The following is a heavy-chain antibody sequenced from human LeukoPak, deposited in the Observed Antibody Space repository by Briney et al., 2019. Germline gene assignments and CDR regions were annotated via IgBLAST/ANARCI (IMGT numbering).Heavy chain of an antibody. V-gene: IGHV3-74*01. CDR1: GXTFSTYG. D-gene: IGHD4-17*01. CDR3: AREPHSDYSDHTDSFDI. Sequence: GGSLRVSCAAPGXTFSTYGISWVHEGPRRRLVWVSRINGDGSSTSSADFVEGRFSISRDNAQNTLYLQMHSLRAEDTALYYCAREPHSDYSDHTDSFDIWGQGTMVSVSS. CDR2: INGDGSST. J-gene: IGHJ3*02.